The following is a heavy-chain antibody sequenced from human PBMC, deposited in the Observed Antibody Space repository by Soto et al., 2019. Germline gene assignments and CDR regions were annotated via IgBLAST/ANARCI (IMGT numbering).Heavy chain of an antibody. CDR3: ARDLTSGDY. CDR1: GYIFTNDY. Sequence: QVQLGQSGAEVKNPGASVKLSCKASGYIFTNDYIHWVRQAPGQGLEWMAIINPNGGSTNYAQEFQGRVTLARDTFTNTVYRELSSLRSEDTAIYYCARDLTSGDYWGQGTLVTVSS. V-gene: IGHV1-46*01. CDR2: INPNGGST. D-gene: IGHD7-27*01. J-gene: IGHJ4*02.